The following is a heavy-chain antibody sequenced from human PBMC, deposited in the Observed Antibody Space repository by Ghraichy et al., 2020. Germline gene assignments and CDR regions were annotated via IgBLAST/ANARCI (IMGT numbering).Heavy chain of an antibody. CDR1: GFTFSSYA. J-gene: IGHJ4*02. CDR2: ISGSGGST. CDR3: AKETTGSTVTTIGVYFDY. V-gene: IGHV3-23*01. D-gene: IGHD4-17*01. Sequence: GGSLRLSCAASGFTFSSYAMSWVRQAPGKGLEWVSAISGSGGSTYYADSVKGRFTISRDNSKNTLYLQMNSLRAEDTAVYYCAKETTGSTVTTIGVYFDYWGQGTLVTVSS.